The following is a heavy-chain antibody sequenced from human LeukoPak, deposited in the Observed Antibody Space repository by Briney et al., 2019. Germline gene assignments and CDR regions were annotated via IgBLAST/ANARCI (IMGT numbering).Heavy chain of an antibody. CDR1: GFTFSHYG. V-gene: IGHV3-30*03. D-gene: IGHD2-15*01. Sequence: GGSLRLSCAASGFTFSHYGVHWVRQAPGKGLEWVAVISYDGSNKYYADSVKGRFTISRDNSKNTLYLQMNSLRAEDTAVYYCARARAATPSNWFDPWGQGTLVTVSS. CDR3: ARARAATPSNWFDP. J-gene: IGHJ5*02. CDR2: ISYDGSNK.